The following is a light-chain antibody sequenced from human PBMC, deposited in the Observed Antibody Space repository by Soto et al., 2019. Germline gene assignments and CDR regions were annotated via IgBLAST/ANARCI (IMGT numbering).Light chain of an antibody. Sequence: QSVLTQPPSASGTPGQRVTISCSGSNSNIGSNTVNWYQQLPGTAPKLLIYSNNQRPSGVPGRFSDSKSGTSASLAISGLQSEDEADYYCGSWDSSLSAYVFGTGTKLTVL. CDR1: NSNIGSNT. J-gene: IGLJ1*01. CDR2: SNN. V-gene: IGLV1-44*01. CDR3: GSWDSSLSAYV.